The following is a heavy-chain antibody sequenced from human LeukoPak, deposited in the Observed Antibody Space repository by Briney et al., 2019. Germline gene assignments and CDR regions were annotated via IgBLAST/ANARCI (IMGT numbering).Heavy chain of an antibody. J-gene: IGHJ4*02. Sequence: PSETLSLTCAVYGGSFSGYYWSWIRQPPGKGLEWIGEINHSGSTNYNPSLKSRVTISVDTSKNQFSLKLSSVTAADTAVYYCARVRRGVGATFDYWGQGTLVTVSS. V-gene: IGHV4-34*01. CDR2: INHSGST. CDR1: GGSFSGYY. D-gene: IGHD1-26*01. CDR3: ARVRRGVGATFDY.